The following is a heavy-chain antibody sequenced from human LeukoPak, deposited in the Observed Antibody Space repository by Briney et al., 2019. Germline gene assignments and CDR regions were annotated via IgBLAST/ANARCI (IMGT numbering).Heavy chain of an antibody. V-gene: IGHV3-30*04. CDR1: GFTFSSYA. Sequence: GGSLRLSCAASGFTFSSYAMHWVRQAPGKGLEWVAVISYDGSNKYYADSVKGRFTISRDNSKNTLYLQMNSLRAEDTAVYYCARDEGYWGQGTLVTVSS. CDR3: ARDEGY. J-gene: IGHJ4*02. CDR2: ISYDGSNK.